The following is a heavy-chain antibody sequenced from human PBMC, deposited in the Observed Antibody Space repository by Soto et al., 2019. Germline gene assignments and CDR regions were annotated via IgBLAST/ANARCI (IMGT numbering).Heavy chain of an antibody. CDR2: VYYSGST. Sequence: QLQLQESGPGLVKPSETLSLTCTVSGGSISSSSYYWGWIRQPPGKGLEWIGSVYYSGSTYYNPSLKSRITISVDTSKNQFSLKLSTVTAADTAVYYCAASPHYDILTGYYRDILYYFDYWGQGTLVTVSS. CDR3: AASPHYDILTGYYRDILYYFDY. CDR1: GGSISSSSYY. D-gene: IGHD3-9*01. V-gene: IGHV4-39*01. J-gene: IGHJ4*02.